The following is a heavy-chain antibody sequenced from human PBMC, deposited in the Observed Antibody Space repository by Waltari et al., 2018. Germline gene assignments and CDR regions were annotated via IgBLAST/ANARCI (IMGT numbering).Heavy chain of an antibody. CDR1: GFTFSRHG. V-gene: IGHV3-23*01. CDR2: ISGGSDYI. CDR3: AKGGVVTAWDEY. J-gene: IGHJ4*02. D-gene: IGHD2-21*02. Sequence: EVQLLESGGGLVQPGGSLRLSCAASGFTFSRHGMSWVRQAPGKGPEWVSAISGGSDYIYYADSVRGRFTISRDNSKNTLYLQMSSLKAEDTAVYYCAKGGVVTAWDEYWGQGTLVTVSS.